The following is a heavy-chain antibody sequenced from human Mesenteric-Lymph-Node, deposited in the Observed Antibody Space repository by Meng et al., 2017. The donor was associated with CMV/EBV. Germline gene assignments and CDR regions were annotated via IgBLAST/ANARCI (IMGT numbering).Heavy chain of an antibody. CDR3: ARELLPRSGWFDP. J-gene: IGHJ5*02. D-gene: IGHD2-15*01. Sequence: CAAYGGSFSGYYWSWIRQPPGKGLEWIGEINHSGSTNYNPSLKSRVTISVDTSKNQFSLKLSSVTAADTAVYYCARELLPRSGWFDPWGQGTLVTVSS. CDR1: GGSFSGYY. CDR2: INHSGST. V-gene: IGHV4-34*01.